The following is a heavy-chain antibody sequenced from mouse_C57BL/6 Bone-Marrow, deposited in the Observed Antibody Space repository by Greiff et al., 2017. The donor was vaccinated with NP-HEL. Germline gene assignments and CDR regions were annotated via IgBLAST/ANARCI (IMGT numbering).Heavy chain of an antibody. J-gene: IGHJ2*01. CDR3: ARERDYYFDY. V-gene: IGHV1-80*01. Sequence: QVQLTESGAELVKPGASVKISCKASGYAFSSYWMNWVKQRPGKGLEWIGQIYPGDGDTNYNGKFKGKATLTADKSSSTAYMQLSSLTSEDSAVYFCARERDYYFDYWGQGTTLTVSS. CDR1: GYAFSSYW. CDR2: IYPGDGDT.